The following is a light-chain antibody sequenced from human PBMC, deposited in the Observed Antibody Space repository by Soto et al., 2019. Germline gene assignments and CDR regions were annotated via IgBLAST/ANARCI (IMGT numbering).Light chain of an antibody. CDR3: QQYGSSSWT. Sequence: EIVLTQSPGTLSLSPGERATLSCRASQSVSTSYLAWYQQKPGQAPRLLIYGASSRATGIPDRFSGSGSGTDFTLTINRLEPEDFAVYYCQQYGSSSWTFGQGTKVHIK. CDR2: GAS. J-gene: IGKJ1*01. CDR1: QSVSTSY. V-gene: IGKV3-20*01.